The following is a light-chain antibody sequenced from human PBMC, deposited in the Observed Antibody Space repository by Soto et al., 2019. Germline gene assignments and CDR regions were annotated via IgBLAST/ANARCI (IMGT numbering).Light chain of an antibody. J-gene: IGKJ5*01. CDR1: QSVSNN. Sequence: EFLMLLSAVPVTESPGERSTLSCRASQSVSNNLAWYQQRPGQAPRLLIYGASSRATGIPARFSGSGSGTQFTLTITFLQPEDVSDYDCQSHHYWLTTCRLWTF. CDR2: GAS. V-gene: IGKV3-15*01. CDR3: QSHHYWLTTCRLWT.